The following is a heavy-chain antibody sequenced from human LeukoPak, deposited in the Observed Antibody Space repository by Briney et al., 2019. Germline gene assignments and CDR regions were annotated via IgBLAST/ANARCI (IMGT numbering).Heavy chain of an antibody. Sequence: PGGSLRLSCAASGFTFSSYGMHWVRQAPGKGLEWVAVISYDGSNKYYADSVEGRFTISRDNSKNTLYLQMNSLRAEDTAVYYCAKARDYGGKPYFDYWGQGTLVTVSS. V-gene: IGHV3-30*18. D-gene: IGHD4-23*01. J-gene: IGHJ4*02. CDR2: ISYDGSNK. CDR1: GFTFSSYG. CDR3: AKARDYGGKPYFDY.